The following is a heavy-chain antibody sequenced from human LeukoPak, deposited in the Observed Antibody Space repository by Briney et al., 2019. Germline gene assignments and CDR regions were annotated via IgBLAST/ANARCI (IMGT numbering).Heavy chain of an antibody. Sequence: SETLSLTCAVYGGSFSGYYWSWIRQPQGKGLEWIGEINHSGSTNYNPSLKSRVTISVDTSKNQFSLKLSSVTAADTAVYYCARGLKVNYFDYWGQGTLVTVSS. J-gene: IGHJ4*02. CDR2: INHSGST. CDR1: GGSFSGYY. V-gene: IGHV4-34*01. CDR3: ARGLKVNYFDY.